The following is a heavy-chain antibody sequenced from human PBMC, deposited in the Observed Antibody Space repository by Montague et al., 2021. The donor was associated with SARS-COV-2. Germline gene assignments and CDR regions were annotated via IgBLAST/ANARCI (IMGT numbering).Heavy chain of an antibody. CDR3: ARGINSAGSYYYHLDV. D-gene: IGHD2-21*01. Sequence: SETLSLTCNVAGGTMSGYNWSWIPQPPGKGLQSIASMYNSENTSHNPSLKRRVTISVDTSKKQFSLRLSSVTAADTAVYFCARGINSAGSYYYHLDVWGPVTPVTVSS. V-gene: IGHV4-59*01. CDR1: GGTMSGYN. CDR2: MYNSENT. J-gene: IGHJ6*02.